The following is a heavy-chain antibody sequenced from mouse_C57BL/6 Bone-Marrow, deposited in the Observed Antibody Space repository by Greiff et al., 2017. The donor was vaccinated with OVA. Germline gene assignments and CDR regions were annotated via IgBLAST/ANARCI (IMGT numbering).Heavy chain of an antibody. CDR2: IYPGDGDI. J-gene: IGHJ2*01. V-gene: IGHV1-80*01. CDR1: FYSFITYF. Sequence: ISFPSSFYSFITYFINFFKHIPGKGLEWIGQIYPGDGDINYNGKFKGKATLTADKSSSTAYMQFSSLTSEDSAVYFCARGAYWGQGTTLTVSS. CDR3: ARGAY.